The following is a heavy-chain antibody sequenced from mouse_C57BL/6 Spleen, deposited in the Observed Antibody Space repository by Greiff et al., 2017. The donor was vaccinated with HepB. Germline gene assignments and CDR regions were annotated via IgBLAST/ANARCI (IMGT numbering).Heavy chain of an antibody. J-gene: IGHJ2*01. D-gene: IGHD3-2*02. CDR3: ARSGSGYPLDY. CDR2: ISYDGSN. V-gene: IGHV3-6*01. Sequence: EVQLQESGPGLVKPSQSLSLTCSVTGYSITSGYYWNWIRQFPGNKLEWMGYISYDGSNNYNPSLKNRISITRDTSKNQFFLKLNSVTTEDTATYYCARSGSGYPLDYWGQGTTLTVSS. CDR1: GYSITSGYY.